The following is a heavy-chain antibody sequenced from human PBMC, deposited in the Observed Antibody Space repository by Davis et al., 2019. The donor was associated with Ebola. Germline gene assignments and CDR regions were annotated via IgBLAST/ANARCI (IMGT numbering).Heavy chain of an antibody. Sequence: MPSETLSLTCTVSGGSISSSSYYWGWIRQPPGKGLEWIGSIYYSGSTYYNPSLKSRVTISVDTSKNQFSLKLSSVTAADTAVYYCAGGEWDIVVVPADYWGQGTLVTVSS. V-gene: IGHV4-39*07. D-gene: IGHD2-2*01. CDR3: AGGEWDIVVVPADY. J-gene: IGHJ4*02. CDR1: GGSISSSSYY. CDR2: IYYSGST.